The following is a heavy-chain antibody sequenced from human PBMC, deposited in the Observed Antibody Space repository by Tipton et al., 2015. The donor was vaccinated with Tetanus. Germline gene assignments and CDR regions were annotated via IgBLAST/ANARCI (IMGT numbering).Heavy chain of an antibody. Sequence: TLSLTCTVSGGSISSNTYYWGWIRQPPGKGLEWIGYIFDTGSTNYNPSLKSRVTMSVDTSKNQFSLHLTSVTAADTAVYYCARGWGSSWYYFDNWGQGTLVTVSS. D-gene: IGHD6-13*01. V-gene: IGHV4-61*05. CDR2: IFDTGST. CDR1: GGSISSNTYY. J-gene: IGHJ4*02. CDR3: ARGWGSSWYYFDN.